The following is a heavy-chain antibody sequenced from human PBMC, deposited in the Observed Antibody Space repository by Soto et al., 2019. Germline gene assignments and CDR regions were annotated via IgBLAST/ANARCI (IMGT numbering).Heavy chain of an antibody. J-gene: IGHJ6*02. Sequence: GSVKVSCKASGYTFTGYYMHWVRQAPGQGLEWMGWINPNSGGTNYAQKFQGWVTMTRDTSISTAYMELSRLRSDDTVVYYCAKAGSINYYYYGMDVWGQGTTVNVSS. V-gene: IGHV1-2*04. CDR3: AKAGSINYYYYGMDV. CDR2: INPNSGGT. D-gene: IGHD1-26*01. CDR1: GYTFTGYY.